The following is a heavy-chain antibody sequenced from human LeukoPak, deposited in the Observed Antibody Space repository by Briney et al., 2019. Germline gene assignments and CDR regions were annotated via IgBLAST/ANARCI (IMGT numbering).Heavy chain of an antibody. CDR1: GYTFTSYG. J-gene: IGHJ4*02. CDR3: ARVYLHMVRGVRNYYFDH. Sequence: GASVKVSCKASGYTFTSYGISWVRQAPGQGLEWMGWISAYNGNTNYAQELQGRVTMTTDTSTSTAYMELRSLRSDDTAVYYCARVYLHMVRGVRNYYFDHWGQGTLVTVSS. CDR2: ISAYNGNT. D-gene: IGHD3-10*01. V-gene: IGHV1-18*04.